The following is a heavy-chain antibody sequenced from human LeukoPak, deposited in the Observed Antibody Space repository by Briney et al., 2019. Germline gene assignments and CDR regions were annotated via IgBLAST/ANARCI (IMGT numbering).Heavy chain of an antibody. CDR1: GGSISSGSYY. J-gene: IGHJ4*02. CDR2: IYTSGST. V-gene: IGHV4-61*02. Sequence: SETLSLTCTVSGGSISSGSYYWSWIRQPAGKGLEWIGRIYTSGSTNYNPSLKSRVTISVDTSKNQFSLKLSSVTAADTAEYYCAREVLGATSPFDYWGQGTLVTVSS. D-gene: IGHD1-26*01. CDR3: AREVLGATSPFDY.